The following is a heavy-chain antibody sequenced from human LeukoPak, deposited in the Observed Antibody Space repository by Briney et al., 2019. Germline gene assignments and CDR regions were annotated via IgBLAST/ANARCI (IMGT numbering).Heavy chain of an antibody. CDR3: ARARWKTDAFDI. CDR1: GGSIRSYY. J-gene: IGHJ3*02. V-gene: IGHV4-59*01. Sequence: SETLSLTCTVSGGSIRSYYWSWIRQPPGKGLEWIGYIYYSGSTNYNPSLKSRVTISVDTSKNQFSLKLSSVTAADTAVYYCARARWKTDAFDIWGQGTMVTVSS. CDR2: IYYSGST. D-gene: IGHD4-23*01.